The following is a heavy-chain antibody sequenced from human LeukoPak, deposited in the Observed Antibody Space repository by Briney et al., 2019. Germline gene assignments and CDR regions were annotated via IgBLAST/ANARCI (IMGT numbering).Heavy chain of an antibody. D-gene: IGHD5-24*01. CDR1: GFTFSSYW. CDR3: SREGLGMSTNS. CDR2: INSDGRSI. J-gene: IGHJ4*02. Sequence: PGWSLRLSCAASGFTFSSYWMHWVRQAPGKGLVWVSRINSDGRSINYADSVKGRFTISRDNAKNTLYLQMNSLRAEDTAVYYCSREGLGMSTNSWGQGTLVTVSS. V-gene: IGHV3-74*01.